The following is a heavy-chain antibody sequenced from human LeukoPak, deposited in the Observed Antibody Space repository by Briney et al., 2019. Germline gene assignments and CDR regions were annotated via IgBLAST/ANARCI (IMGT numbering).Heavy chain of an antibody. D-gene: IGHD1-26*01. J-gene: IGHJ4*02. V-gene: IGHV3-23*01. CDR1: GFTFSSYA. Sequence: GGSPRLSCAASGFTFSSYAMNWVRQAPGEGLEWVSDISGSGGSTYYADSVKGRFTISRDNSKNTLYLQMNSLRAEDTAVYYCAKDRVGASENYWGQGTLVTVSS. CDR3: AKDRVGASENY. CDR2: ISGSGGST.